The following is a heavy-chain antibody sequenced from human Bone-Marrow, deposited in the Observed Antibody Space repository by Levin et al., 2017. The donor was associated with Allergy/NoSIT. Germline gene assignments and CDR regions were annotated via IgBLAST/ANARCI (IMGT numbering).Heavy chain of an antibody. V-gene: IGHV3-64*01. CDR2: VTTDGNTT. J-gene: IGHJ4*02. Sequence: GGSLRLSCATSGFTFGRFAMHWVRQAPGKRLEYVSAVTTDGNTTYYANSAKGRFTISRDNSKNTLYLQMGSLRAEDTAMYYCVRGTIWGQGTLVTVSS. CDR3: VRGTI. D-gene: IGHD1/OR15-1a*01. CDR1: GFTFGRFA.